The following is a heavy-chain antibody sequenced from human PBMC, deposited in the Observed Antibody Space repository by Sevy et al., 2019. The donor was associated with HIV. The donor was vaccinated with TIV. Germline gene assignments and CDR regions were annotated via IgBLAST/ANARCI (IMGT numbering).Heavy chain of an antibody. J-gene: IGHJ6*01. Sequence: ASVKVSCKASGYNFINYGISWVRQAPGQGLEWVGGSSPFTGSPNYPQKLQDRVTVTTDTATNTAYMELRNLRSDDTAVYYCGKCTLWVYDPTNRTSGMDLWGQGTTVTVSS. D-gene: IGHD5-12*01. CDR1: GYNFINYG. CDR2: SSPFTGSP. CDR3: GKCTLWVYDPTNRTSGMDL. V-gene: IGHV1-18*01.